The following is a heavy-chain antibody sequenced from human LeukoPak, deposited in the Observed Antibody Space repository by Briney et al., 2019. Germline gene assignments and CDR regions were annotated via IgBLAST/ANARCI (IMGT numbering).Heavy chain of an antibody. Sequence: PSETLSLTCTVSGGSISSYYWSWLRQPAGKGLEGIGRIYTSGSTNYNPSLMSRVTISVDTSKNQFSLKLSSVTAADTAVYYCARLRRYYYDSSGPPDYWGQGTLVTVSS. CDR3: ARLRRYYYDSSGPPDY. J-gene: IGHJ4*02. V-gene: IGHV4-4*07. D-gene: IGHD3-22*01. CDR1: GGSISSYY. CDR2: IYTSGST.